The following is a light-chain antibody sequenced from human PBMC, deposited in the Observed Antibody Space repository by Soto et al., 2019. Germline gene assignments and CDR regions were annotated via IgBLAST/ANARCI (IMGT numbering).Light chain of an antibody. CDR2: GAS. J-gene: IGKJ1*01. Sequence: ETVLTQSPATLSLSPGERGTLSCRASQTVSSNYLAWCQQRPGQAPRLLIYGASNRATGTPDRFSGSGSGTDFTLTISRLEPEDFAVYYCQQYGSSGTFGQGTKVDIK. CDR1: QTVSSNY. CDR3: QQYGSSGT. V-gene: IGKV3-20*01.